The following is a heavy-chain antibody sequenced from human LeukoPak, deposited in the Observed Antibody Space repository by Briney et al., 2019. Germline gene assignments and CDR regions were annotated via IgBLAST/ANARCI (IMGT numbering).Heavy chain of an antibody. J-gene: IGHJ4*02. CDR3: ARDKGSGKSPMYYFDY. Sequence: ASVKVSCKAAGYTFTSYGISWVRQAPGQGLEWMGWISAYNGNTNYAQKLQARVTMTTDTSTSTAYMELRSLRSDDTAVYYCARDKGSGKSPMYYFDYWGQGTLVTVSS. D-gene: IGHD6-19*01. V-gene: IGHV1-18*01. CDR1: GYTFTSYG. CDR2: ISAYNGNT.